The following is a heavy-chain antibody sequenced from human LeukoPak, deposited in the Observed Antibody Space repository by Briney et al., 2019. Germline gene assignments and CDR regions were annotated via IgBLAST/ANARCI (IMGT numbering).Heavy chain of an antibody. CDR1: GFTFSSYA. CDR3: ARATYDSSGYYYELDY. CDR2: ISYDGSNK. D-gene: IGHD3-22*01. J-gene: IGHJ4*02. Sequence: PGGSLRLSCAASGFTFSSYAMHWVRQAPGKGLEWVAVISYDGSNKYYADSVKGRFTISRDNSKNTLYLQMNSLRAEDTAVYYCARATYDSSGYYYELDYWGQGTLVTVSS. V-gene: IGHV3-30-3*01.